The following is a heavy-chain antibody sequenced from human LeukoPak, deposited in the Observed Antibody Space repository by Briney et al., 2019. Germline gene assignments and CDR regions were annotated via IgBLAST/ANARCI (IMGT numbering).Heavy chain of an antibody. J-gene: IGHJ4*02. Sequence: PGRSLRLSCAASGFTFRSYGMHWVRQVPGKGLEWVAIISYDGSVKYYADSMKGRFTISRDSFNDTLYLQMNSLRPDDSAVYYCARDRCGSYSRDYWGQGTLVTVSS. CDR3: ARDRCGSYSRDY. CDR2: ISYDGSVK. V-gene: IGHV3-30*03. CDR1: GFTFRSYG. D-gene: IGHD1-26*01.